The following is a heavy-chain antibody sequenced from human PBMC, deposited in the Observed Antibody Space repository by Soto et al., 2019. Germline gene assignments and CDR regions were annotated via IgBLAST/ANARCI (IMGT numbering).Heavy chain of an antibody. CDR2: ISGSGGST. V-gene: IGHV3-23*01. J-gene: IGHJ4*02. Sequence: EVQLLESGGGLVQPGGSLRLSCAASGFTFSSYAMSWVRQAPGKGLEWVSAISGSGGSTYYADSVKGRFTISRDNSKNTLYLQMNSLRAEDTAVYYCAKGRGDSVVVVAARTHFDYWGQGTLVTVSS. CDR1: GFTFSSYA. CDR3: AKGRGDSVVVVAARTHFDY. D-gene: IGHD2-15*01.